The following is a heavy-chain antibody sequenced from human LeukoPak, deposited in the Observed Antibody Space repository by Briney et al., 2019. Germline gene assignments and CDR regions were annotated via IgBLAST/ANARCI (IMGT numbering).Heavy chain of an antibody. V-gene: IGHV4-39*07. J-gene: IGHJ3*02. Sequence: PSETLSLTCTVSGGSISSSSYYWGWIRQPPGKGLEWIGSIYYSGSTYYNPPLKSRVTISVDTSKNQFSLKLSSVTAADTAVYYCARDNRGYYDSSGYYYMPGAFDIWGQGTMVTVSS. D-gene: IGHD3-22*01. CDR3: ARDNRGYYDSSGYYYMPGAFDI. CDR2: IYYSGST. CDR1: GGSISSSSYY.